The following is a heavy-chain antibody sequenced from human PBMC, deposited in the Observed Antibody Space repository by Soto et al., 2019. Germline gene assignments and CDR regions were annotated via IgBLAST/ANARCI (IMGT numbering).Heavy chain of an antibody. J-gene: IGHJ6*02. CDR1: GFTFSSYG. D-gene: IGHD3-22*01. CDR2: IWYDGSNK. V-gene: IGHV3-33*01. CDR3: ARVREDSSGYYYYYYGMDV. Sequence: QVQLVESGGGVVQPGRSLRLSCAASGFTFSSYGMHWVRQAPGKGLEWVAVIWYDGSNKYYADSVKGRFTISRDNSKNTLYLPMNSLRAEDTAVYYCARVREDSSGYYYYYYGMDVWGQGTTVTVSS.